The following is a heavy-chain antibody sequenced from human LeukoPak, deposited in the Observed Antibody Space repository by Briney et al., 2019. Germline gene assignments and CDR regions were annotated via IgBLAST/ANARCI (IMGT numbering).Heavy chain of an antibody. Sequence: SVKVSCKASGGTFSSYAISWVRQAPGQGLEWMGGIIPIFGTANYAQKFQGRVTMTRDTPTNTVYMELSSLRTEDTAVYYCASVYLYGMDVWGQGTTVTVSS. V-gene: IGHV1-69*05. CDR1: GGTFSSYA. CDR3: ASVYLYGMDV. D-gene: IGHD2-8*01. CDR2: IIPIFGTA. J-gene: IGHJ6*02.